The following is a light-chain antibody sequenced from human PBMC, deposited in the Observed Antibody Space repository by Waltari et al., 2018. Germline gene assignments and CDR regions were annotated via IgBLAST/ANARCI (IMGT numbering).Light chain of an antibody. V-gene: IGLV2-14*01. Sequence: QSALTQPASVSGSPGQSITISCAGTISDVGGYDYVSWYQHHPGTAPRLIIYEVSKRPSGVSNRFAGSKSGNAASLTISGLQTEDETYFYCTSFTTRATLAFGGGTKVTVL. J-gene: IGLJ3*02. CDR1: ISDVGGYDY. CDR2: EVS. CDR3: TSFTTRATLA.